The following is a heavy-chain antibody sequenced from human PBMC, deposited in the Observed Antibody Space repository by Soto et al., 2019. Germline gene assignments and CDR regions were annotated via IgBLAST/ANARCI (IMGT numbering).Heavy chain of an antibody. CDR3: ARALDFWSAYFDY. D-gene: IGHD3-3*01. CDR2: ISASTTSI. CDR1: GFTFRSYS. J-gene: IGHJ4*02. Sequence: GGSLRLSCAASGFTFRSYSMNWVRQAPGKGLDWISYISASTTSIYYADSVQGRFTISRDNSKNTLYLQMNSLRTEDTAVYYCARALDFWSAYFDYWGQGSLVTVSS. V-gene: IGHV3-48*01.